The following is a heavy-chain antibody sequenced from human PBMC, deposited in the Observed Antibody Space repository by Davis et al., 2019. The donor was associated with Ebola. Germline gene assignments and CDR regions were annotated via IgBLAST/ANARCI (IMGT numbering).Heavy chain of an antibody. J-gene: IGHJ5*02. CDR2: INPNSGGT. V-gene: IGHV1-2*02. Sequence: SVTVSCQASGYTFTGYYIHWVRQAPGQGLEWMGWINPNSGGTHYTQKFQGRVTMTRDTSINTAYMELSRLRSDDTAMYFCARDQGDYIWAAWGQGTLVTVSS. CDR1: GYTFTGYY. D-gene: IGHD3-16*01. CDR3: ARDQGDYIWAA.